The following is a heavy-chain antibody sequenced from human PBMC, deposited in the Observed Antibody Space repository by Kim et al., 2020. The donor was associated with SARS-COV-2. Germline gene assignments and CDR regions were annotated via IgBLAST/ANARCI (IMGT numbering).Heavy chain of an antibody. D-gene: IGHD3-3*01. J-gene: IGHJ4*03. CDR2: ISPYNGNT. V-gene: IGHV1-18*04. CDR3: ARDFNFDFWSGSFSGLGYF. Sequence: ASVKVSCMASGYTFINYGITWARQAPGQGLEWMGWISPYNGNTKYAQKFQGRVTMTTDTSTGTAFMELRSLRSDDTAMCFCARDFNFDFWSGSFSGLGYF. CDR1: GYTFINYG.